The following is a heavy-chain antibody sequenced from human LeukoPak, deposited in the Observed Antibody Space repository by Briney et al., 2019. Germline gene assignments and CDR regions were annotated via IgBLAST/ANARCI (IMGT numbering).Heavy chain of an antibody. CDR1: GGSISSSSYY. Sequence: SETLSLTCTVSGGSISSSSYYWGWIRQPPGKGLEWIGYIYYSGSTNYNPSLKSRVTISVDTSKNQFSLKLSSVTAADTAVYYCARERYYYGSGSFDPWGQGTLVTVSS. V-gene: IGHV4-61*01. J-gene: IGHJ5*02. CDR2: IYYSGST. D-gene: IGHD3-10*01. CDR3: ARERYYYGSGSFDP.